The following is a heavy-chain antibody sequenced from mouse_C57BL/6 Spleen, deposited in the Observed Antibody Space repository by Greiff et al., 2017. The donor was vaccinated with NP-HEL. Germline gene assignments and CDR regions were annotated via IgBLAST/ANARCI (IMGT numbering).Heavy chain of an antibody. Sequence: QVQLQQSGAELVKPGASVKLSCKASGYTFTSYWMHWVKQRPGRGLEWIGRIDPNSGGTKYNEKFKSKATLTVDKPSSTAYMQLSSLTSEDSAVYYCAREYYGSSWGDYFDYWGQGTTLTVSS. CDR2: IDPNSGGT. D-gene: IGHD1-1*01. CDR3: AREYYGSSWGDYFDY. CDR1: GYTFTSYW. J-gene: IGHJ2*01. V-gene: IGHV1-72*01.